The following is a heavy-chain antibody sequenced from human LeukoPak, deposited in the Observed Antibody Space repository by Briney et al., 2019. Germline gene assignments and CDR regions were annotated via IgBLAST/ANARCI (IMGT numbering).Heavy chain of an antibody. D-gene: IGHD2-21*01. J-gene: IGHJ5*02. CDR2: INPNSGGT. V-gene: IGHV1-2*02. CDR3: ARVTPYFNWFDP. CDR1: GYTFTGYY. Sequence: GASVKVSCKASGYTFTGYYMHWVRQAPGQGLEWMGWINPNSGGTNYAQKFQGRVTMTRDTSICTAYMELSRLRSDDTAVYYCARVTPYFNWFDPWGQGTLVTVSS.